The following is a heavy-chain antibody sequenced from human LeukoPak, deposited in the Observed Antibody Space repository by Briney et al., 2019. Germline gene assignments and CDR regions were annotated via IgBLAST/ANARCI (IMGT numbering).Heavy chain of an antibody. CDR1: GFTFSSYG. Sequence: GGSLRLSCAASGFTFSSYGMHWVRQAPGKGLEWVAVIWYDGSNKYYADSVKGRFTISRDNSNNALYLQMNSLRAEDTAVYYCIKGGGATTHYFRYWGQGTLVTVSS. CDR2: IWYDGSNK. D-gene: IGHD3-16*01. V-gene: IGHV3-33*06. CDR3: IKGGGATTHYFRY. J-gene: IGHJ4*02.